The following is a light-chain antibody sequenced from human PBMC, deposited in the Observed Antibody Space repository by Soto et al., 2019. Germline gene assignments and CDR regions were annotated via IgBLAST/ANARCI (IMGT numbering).Light chain of an antibody. J-gene: IGKJ3*01. CDR1: QSLLHSNGYNY. CDR3: IQDLHTPPA. Sequence: DIVMIQSPLSLPVTPGEPASISCRSSQSLLHSNGYNYLDWYLQKPGQSPQLLIYLGSNRASGVPDRFGGSGSCTDFTLKISRVEAEDVGVYYCIQDLHTPPAFSTGTKVDIK. V-gene: IGKV2-28*01. CDR2: LGS.